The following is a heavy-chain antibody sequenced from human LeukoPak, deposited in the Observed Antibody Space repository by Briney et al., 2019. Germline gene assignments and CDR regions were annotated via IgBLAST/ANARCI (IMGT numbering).Heavy chain of an antibody. J-gene: IGHJ5*02. D-gene: IGHD3-10*01. CDR1: GYTFTSYY. CDR3: ARDLKSRGWFDP. Sequence: ASVKVSCKASGYTFTSYYIHWVRQAPRQGLERLGMINPSDGSTSYTQKFQGRVTMTRDTSTSSLYMELISLRSEDTAVYYCARDLKSRGWFDPWGQGTLVTVSS. CDR2: INPSDGST. V-gene: IGHV1-46*01.